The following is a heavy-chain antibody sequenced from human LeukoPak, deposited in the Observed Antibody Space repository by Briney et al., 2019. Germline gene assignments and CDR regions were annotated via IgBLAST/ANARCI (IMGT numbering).Heavy chain of an antibody. J-gene: IGHJ4*02. CDR3: ARLLVGYFDY. V-gene: IGHV4-39*01. D-gene: IGHD2-8*02. Sequence: SETLSLTCTVSGGSISSSSYYWGWIRQPPGKGLEWIGSIYYSGSTYYNPSLKSRVTISVDTSKNQFSPKLSSVTAADTAVYYCARLLVGYFDYWGQGTLVTVSS. CDR1: GGSISSSSYY. CDR2: IYYSGST.